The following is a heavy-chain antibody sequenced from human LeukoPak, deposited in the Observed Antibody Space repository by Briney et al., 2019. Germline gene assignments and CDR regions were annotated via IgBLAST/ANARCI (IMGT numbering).Heavy chain of an antibody. V-gene: IGHV3-20*04. D-gene: IGHD3-9*01. CDR2: INWSGRSV. J-gene: IGHJ4*02. Sequence: PGGSLGLSCVVSGFKFADYGMWWVRRPPGKGLEWVSRINWSGRSVDYADSVKGRFTVSRVTAQNTLYLQMNSLSAEVTAVYYCARAMYYDILTGYYYFDYWGQGTLVTVSS. CDR1: GFKFADYG. CDR3: ARAMYYDILTGYYYFDY.